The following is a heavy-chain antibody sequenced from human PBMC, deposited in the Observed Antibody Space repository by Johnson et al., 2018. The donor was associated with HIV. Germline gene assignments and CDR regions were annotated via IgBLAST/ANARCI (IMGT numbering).Heavy chain of an antibody. D-gene: IGHD4-23*01. J-gene: IGHJ3*02. V-gene: IGHV3-9*01. CDR1: GFIFEHYA. CDR3: AKDIEPGGGNFLVGTFHI. Sequence: VQLVESGGGLVQPGRSLRVSCAASGFIFEHYAMHWVRQVPGKGPEWVSGISWNSGTKGYADSVEGRFTLSRDNAKNSLFLQMSRLTIEDTALYYCAKDIEPGGGNFLVGTFHIWGQGTMVIVSS. CDR2: ISWNSGTK.